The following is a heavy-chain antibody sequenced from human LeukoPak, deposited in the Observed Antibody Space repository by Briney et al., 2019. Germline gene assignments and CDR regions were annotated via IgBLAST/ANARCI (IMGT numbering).Heavy chain of an antibody. V-gene: IGHV4-34*01. D-gene: IGHD4-4*01. CDR1: GGSFSGYY. CDR3: ARGAGQFFDY. CDR2: INHSGST. J-gene: IGHJ4*02. Sequence: SETLSLTCAVYGGSFSGYYWSWIRQPPGKGLEWIGEINHSGSTNYNPSLKSRVTISVDTSKNQFSLKLSSVTAAGTAVYYCARGAGQFFDYWGQGTLVTVSS.